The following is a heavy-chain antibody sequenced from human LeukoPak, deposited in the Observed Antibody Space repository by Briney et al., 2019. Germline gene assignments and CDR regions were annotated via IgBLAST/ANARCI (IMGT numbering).Heavy chain of an antibody. CDR3: ARAYCTNGVCYGIRFDY. J-gene: IGHJ4*02. Sequence: ASVKVSCKASGYTFTGYYMRWVRQAPGQGLEWMGWINPNSGGTNYAQKFQDRVTMTRDTSISTAYMELSRLRSDDTAVYYCARAYCTNGVCYGIRFDYWGQGTLVTVSS. CDR2: INPNSGGT. CDR1: GYTFTGYY. V-gene: IGHV1-2*02. D-gene: IGHD2-8*01.